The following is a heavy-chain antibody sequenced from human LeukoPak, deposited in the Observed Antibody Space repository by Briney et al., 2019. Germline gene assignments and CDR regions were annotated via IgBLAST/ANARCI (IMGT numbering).Heavy chain of an antibody. V-gene: IGHV3-21*01. D-gene: IGHD5-18*01. Sequence: GGSLRLSCAASEFTFSTYSMNWVRQAPGKGLEWVSSISSSSSYIYYADSVKGRFTISRDNAKNSLYLQMNSLRAEDTAVYYCARGENNYGYYYFDYRGQGTLVTVSS. CDR3: ARGENNYGYYYFDY. J-gene: IGHJ4*02. CDR1: EFTFSTYS. CDR2: ISSSSSYI.